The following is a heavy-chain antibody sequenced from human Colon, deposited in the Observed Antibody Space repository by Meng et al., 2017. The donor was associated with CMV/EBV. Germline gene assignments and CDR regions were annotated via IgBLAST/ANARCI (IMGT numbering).Heavy chain of an antibody. CDR3: ARSGVLFALDY. CDR2: GSGDGTVT. J-gene: IGHJ4*02. D-gene: IGHD2-15*01. CDR1: RFDFHQAW. V-gene: IGHV3-74*01. Sequence: LSWLVSRFDFHQAWMPWVRQDPAKGLVWLSQGSGDGTVTGYADSVRGRFTISRDNAKTTLYLQMSGLRAEDTAVYYCARSGVLFALDYWGQGTLVTVSS.